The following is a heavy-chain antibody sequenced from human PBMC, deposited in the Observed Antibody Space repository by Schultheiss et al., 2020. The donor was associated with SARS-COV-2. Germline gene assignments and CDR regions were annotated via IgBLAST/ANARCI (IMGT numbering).Heavy chain of an antibody. CDR1: EFIFNDYW. J-gene: IGHJ1*01. CDR3: AKDSSYGGTSAEYFQH. V-gene: IGHV3-74*01. CDR2: IGTDGGGT. Sequence: GGSLRLSCAVSEFIFNDYWMHWVRQAPGKGLLWVSRIGTDGGGTNYADSVKGRFTMSRDNVKKMVFLQMNSLRAEDTAVYYCAKDSSYGGTSAEYFQHWGQGTLVTVSS. D-gene: IGHD4-23*01.